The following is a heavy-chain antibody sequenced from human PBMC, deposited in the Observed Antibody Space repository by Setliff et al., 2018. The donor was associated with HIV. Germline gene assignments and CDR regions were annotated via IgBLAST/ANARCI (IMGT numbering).Heavy chain of an antibody. J-gene: IGHJ4*01. D-gene: IGHD3-10*01. Sequence: SETLSLTCTVSGGSISSSSYYWGWIRQPPGKGLEWIGSIYYSGSTNYNPSLKSRVTISVDTSKNQFSLKLYSVTAADTAVYYCARAYFGSGIYYWGQGNAGHRLL. CDR2: IYYSGST. V-gene: IGHV4-39*07. CDR1: GGSISSSSYY. CDR3: ARAYFGSGIYY.